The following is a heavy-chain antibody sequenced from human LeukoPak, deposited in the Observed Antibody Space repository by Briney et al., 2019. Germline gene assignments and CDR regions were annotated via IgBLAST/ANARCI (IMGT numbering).Heavy chain of an antibody. J-gene: IGHJ3*02. Sequence: PGGSLRLSCAASGFTFSVYSMNCVRQAPGKGLEWLSYITSSSSTIYYADSVKGRFAISRDNAKNSLYLQMNSLRDEDTAVYYCVRDHLWAFDIWGQGTMVTVSS. CDR1: GFTFSVYS. D-gene: IGHD3-3*02. CDR2: ITSSSSTI. V-gene: IGHV3-48*02. CDR3: VRDHLWAFDI.